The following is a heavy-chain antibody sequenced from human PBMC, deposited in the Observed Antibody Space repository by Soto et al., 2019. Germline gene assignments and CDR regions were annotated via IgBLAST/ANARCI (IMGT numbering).Heavy chain of an antibody. Sequence: GGSLRLSCAASGFTFGSYGMHWVRQAPGEGLEWVAVISYDGSNKYYADSVKGRFTVSRDNSKNTLFPQMNSLRGEDTAVYYCAKESYSSSSYYYGMDVWGQGTTVTVSS. CDR3: AKESYSSSSYYYGMDV. D-gene: IGHD6-6*01. J-gene: IGHJ6*02. CDR2: ISYDGSNK. V-gene: IGHV3-30*18. CDR1: GFTFGSYG.